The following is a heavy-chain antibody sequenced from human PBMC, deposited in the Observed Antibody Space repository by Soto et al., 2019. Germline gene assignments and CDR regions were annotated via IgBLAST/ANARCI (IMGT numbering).Heavy chain of an antibody. CDR2: IKSKTDGGTT. CDR3: TTYSNDYPPLYYYYYYGMDV. J-gene: IGHJ6*02. CDR1: GFTFSNAW. V-gene: IGHV3-15*07. Sequence: PGGSLRLSCAASGFTFSNAWMNWVRQAPGKGLEWVGRIKSKTDGGTTDYAAPVKGRFTISRDDSKNTLYLQMNSLKTEDTAVYYCTTYSNDYPPLYYYYYYGMDVWGQGTTVTVSS. D-gene: IGHD4-4*01.